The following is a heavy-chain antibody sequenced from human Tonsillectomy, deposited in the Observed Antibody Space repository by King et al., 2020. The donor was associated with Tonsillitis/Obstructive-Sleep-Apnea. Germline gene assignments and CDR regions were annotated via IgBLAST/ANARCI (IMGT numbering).Heavy chain of an antibody. CDR2: IYYRGST. Sequence: QLQESGPGLVKPSETLSLTCTVSGGSVSSGSYYWSWIRQPPGKGLEWIGYIYYRGSTNYNPSLKSRVTISVDTSKNQFSLKLSSVTAADTAVYYCARESPYYYDSSGFPAGDWFDPWGQGTLVTVSS. D-gene: IGHD3-22*01. J-gene: IGHJ5*02. CDR1: GGSVSSGSYY. CDR3: ARESPYYYDSSGFPAGDWFDP. V-gene: IGHV4-61*01.